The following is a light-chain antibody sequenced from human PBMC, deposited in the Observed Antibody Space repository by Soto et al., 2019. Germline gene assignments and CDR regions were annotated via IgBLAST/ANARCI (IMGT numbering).Light chain of an antibody. J-gene: IGLJ1*01. CDR2: ENN. Sequence: QSVLTQAPSVSAAPGQKVTISCSGSSSNIGNNYVSWYQQFPGTAPKALIYENNKRPSGIPDRFSGSKSGTSATLDITGLQTGDEADYYCGAWDSSLSAFVFATGTKVTVL. CDR1: SSNIGNNY. CDR3: GAWDSSLSAFV. V-gene: IGLV1-51*02.